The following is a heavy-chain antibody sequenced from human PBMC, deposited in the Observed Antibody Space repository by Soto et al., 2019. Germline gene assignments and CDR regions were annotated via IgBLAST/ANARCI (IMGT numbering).Heavy chain of an antibody. CDR1: GYPVTAYY. CDR3: ARGGGVGVAGSAAFDM. CDR2: INPATGAA. J-gene: IGHJ3*02. Sequence: QLHLVQSGAVVKKPGASVTVSCSASGYPVTAYYMHWVRQAPGRGLEWMGGINPATGAAKYTQTFKGRVTMTRDTSTSTVFMELSGLTSADTPVFYCARGGGVGVAGSAAFDMWGQGTLVTVSS. D-gene: IGHD3-3*01. V-gene: IGHV1-2*02.